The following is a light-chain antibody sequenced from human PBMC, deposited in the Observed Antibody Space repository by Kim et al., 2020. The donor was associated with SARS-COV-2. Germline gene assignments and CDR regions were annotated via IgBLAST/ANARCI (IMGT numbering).Light chain of an antibody. J-gene: IGLJ2*01. CDR3: AAWDDSPDGYVV. V-gene: IGLV1-44*01. Sequence: RVSISWSGSTSNIETNTVNWYQQLPGAAPKLLIHTNNQRPSGVPDRFSGSRFGTSASLTISGLQSEDEADYFCAAWDDSPDGYVVFGGGTQLTVL. CDR2: TNN. CDR1: TSNIETNT.